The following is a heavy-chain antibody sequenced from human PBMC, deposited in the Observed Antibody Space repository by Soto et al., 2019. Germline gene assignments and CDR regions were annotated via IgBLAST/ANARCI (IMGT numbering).Heavy chain of an antibody. CDR1: GYTFTSYG. Sequence: ASVKVSCKASGYTFTSYGISWVRQAPGQGLEWMGWISAYNGNTNYAQKLQGRVTMTTDTSTSTAYMELRSLRSDDTAVYYCARNPSYSSSWYYYYYYMDVWGKGTKVTVSS. D-gene: IGHD6-13*01. CDR2: ISAYNGNT. CDR3: ARNPSYSSSWYYYYYYMDV. J-gene: IGHJ6*03. V-gene: IGHV1-18*01.